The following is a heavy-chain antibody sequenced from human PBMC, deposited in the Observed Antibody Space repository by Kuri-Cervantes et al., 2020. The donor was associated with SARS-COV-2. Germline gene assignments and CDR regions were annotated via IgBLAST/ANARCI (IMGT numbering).Heavy chain of an antibody. V-gene: IGHV3-48*02. CDR2: ISSTGSAK. Sequence: GGSLRLSCAASGFTFDDYTMYWIRQAPGKGLEWVSSISSTGSAKYYADSVKGRFTISRDNAKKSLYLQMNSLRDEDTAVYYCAKPTGLIAARRWFDPWGQGTLVTVSS. J-gene: IGHJ5*02. CDR3: AKPTGLIAARRWFDP. CDR1: GFTFDDYT. D-gene: IGHD6-6*01.